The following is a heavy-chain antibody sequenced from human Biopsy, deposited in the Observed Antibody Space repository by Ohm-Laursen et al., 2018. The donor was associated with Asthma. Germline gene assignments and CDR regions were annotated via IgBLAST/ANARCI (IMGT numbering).Heavy chain of an antibody. D-gene: IGHD3-22*01. V-gene: IGHV3-53*01. CDR2: IYSGGTS. CDR3: ARGDSSNWSHYYFDY. CDR1: GFAVSRDY. J-gene: IGHJ4*02. Sequence: SLRLSCAASGFAVSRDYMFWVRQAPGKGLEWVSVIYSGGTSHTADSVRGRFTISRGYSKNTVYLQMHSLRAEDTAVYYCARGDSSNWSHYYFDYWGQGTLVTVSS.